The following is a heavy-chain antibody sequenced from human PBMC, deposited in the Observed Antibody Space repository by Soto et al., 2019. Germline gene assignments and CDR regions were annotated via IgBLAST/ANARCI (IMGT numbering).Heavy chain of an antibody. Sequence: ASVKVSCKASGGTFNNYVINWVRQAPGQGLEWMGGLIPIFGTASYAQKFQGRVTITADKSTTTAYMELNSLRSEDTAVYYCAGRCDSTSCLAHFDYWGQGTLVTVSS. V-gene: IGHV1-69*06. D-gene: IGHD2-2*01. J-gene: IGHJ4*02. CDR2: LIPIFGTA. CDR1: GGTFNNYV. CDR3: AGRCDSTSCLAHFDY.